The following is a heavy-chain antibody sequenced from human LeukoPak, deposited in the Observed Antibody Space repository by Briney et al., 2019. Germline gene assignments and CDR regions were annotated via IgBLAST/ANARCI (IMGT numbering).Heavy chain of an antibody. Sequence: GGSLRLSCAASGFTFSSYSMNWVRQAPGKGLEWVSSISSSSSYIYYADSVKGRFTISRDNAKNSLYLQMNSLRAEDTAVYYCAGGGDGYNYDYYYGMDVWGQGTTVTVSS. D-gene: IGHD5-24*01. CDR1: GFTFSSYS. CDR2: ISSSSSYI. J-gene: IGHJ6*02. V-gene: IGHV3-21*01. CDR3: AGGGDGYNYDYYYGMDV.